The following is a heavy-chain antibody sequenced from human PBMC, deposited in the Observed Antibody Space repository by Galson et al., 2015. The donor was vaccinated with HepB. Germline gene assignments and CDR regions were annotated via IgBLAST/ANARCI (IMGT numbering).Heavy chain of an antibody. D-gene: IGHD2-2*02. Sequence: TLSLTCAVSGGSISSGGYSWSWIRQPPGKGLEWIGYIYHSGSTYYNPSLKSRVTISVDRSKNQFSLKLSSVTAADTAVYYCARSYKGGNPGRGFDPWGQGTLVTVSS. J-gene: IGHJ5*02. CDR3: ARSYKGGNPGRGFDP. V-gene: IGHV4-30-2*01. CDR1: GGSISSGGYS. CDR2: IYHSGST.